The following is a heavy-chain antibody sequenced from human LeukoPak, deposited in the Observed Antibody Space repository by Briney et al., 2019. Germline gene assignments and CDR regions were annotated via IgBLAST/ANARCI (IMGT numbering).Heavy chain of an antibody. V-gene: IGHV3-23*01. Sequence: GESLRLSCAASGFTFNNYAMSWVRQAPGKGLEWVSAITGSGGSTYSADSVKGRFTISRDNSKNTLYLQMNSLRADDTAVYYCARGASYSSSTLDAFDIWGQGTMVTVSS. D-gene: IGHD6-19*01. CDR1: GFTFNNYA. J-gene: IGHJ3*02. CDR2: ITGSGGST. CDR3: ARGASYSSSTLDAFDI.